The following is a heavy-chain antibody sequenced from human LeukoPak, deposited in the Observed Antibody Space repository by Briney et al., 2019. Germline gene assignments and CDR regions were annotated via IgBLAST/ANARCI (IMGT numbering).Heavy chain of an antibody. Sequence: GGSLRLSCAASGFTFNSFAMNWVRQAPGKGLEWVSSISGSDGSSHYADFVKGRLTISRDNSKNTLHLQMNSLRAEDTAVYYCAKSLGVGGYTRYKGFDQWGQGTLVTVSS. D-gene: IGHD3-16*02. J-gene: IGHJ4*02. V-gene: IGHV3-23*01. CDR1: GFTFNSFA. CDR3: AKSLGVGGYTRYKGFDQ. CDR2: ISGSDGSS.